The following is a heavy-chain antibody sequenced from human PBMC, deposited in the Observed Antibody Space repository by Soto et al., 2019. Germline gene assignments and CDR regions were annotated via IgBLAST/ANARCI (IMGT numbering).Heavy chain of an antibody. CDR1: GYTFTSYD. V-gene: IGHV1-8*01. J-gene: IGHJ4*02. CDR3: ARGAKSTGGGSYRPPYYFDY. D-gene: IGHD3-16*02. CDR2: MNPNSGNT. Sequence: QVQLVQSGAEVKKPGASVKVSCKASGYTFTSYDINWVRQATGQGLEWMGWMNPNSGNTGYAQKSQGRVTMTRNTAISTAYMELSSRRSENTAVYYCARGAKSTGGGSYRPPYYFDYWGQGTLVTVSS.